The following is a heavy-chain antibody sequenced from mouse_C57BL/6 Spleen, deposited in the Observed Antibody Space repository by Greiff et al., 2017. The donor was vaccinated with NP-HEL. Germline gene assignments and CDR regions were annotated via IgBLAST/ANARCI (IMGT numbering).Heavy chain of an antibody. J-gene: IGHJ4*01. CDR3: ARSGRYSNYDYAMDY. V-gene: IGHV1-80*01. Sequence: QVQLQQSGAELVKPGASVKISCKASGYAFSSYWMNWVKQRPGKGLEWIGQIYPGDGDTNYNGKFKGKATLTADKSSSTAYMQLSSLTSEDSAVYFCARSGRYSNYDYAMDYWGQGTSVTVSS. CDR1: GYAFSSYW. D-gene: IGHD2-5*01. CDR2: IYPGDGDT.